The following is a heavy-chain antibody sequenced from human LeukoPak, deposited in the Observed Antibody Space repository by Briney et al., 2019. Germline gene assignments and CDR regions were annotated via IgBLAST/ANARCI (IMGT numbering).Heavy chain of an antibody. J-gene: IGHJ4*02. CDR3: AKGDPLYYTDPDFDY. Sequence: GGSLRLSCAASGFTFSSYGMSRVRQAPGKGLEWVSAISGSGGSTYYADSVKGRFTISRDNSKNTLYLQMNSLRAEDTAVYYCAKGDPLYYTDPDFDYWGQGTLVTVSS. CDR2: ISGSGGST. CDR1: GFTFSSYG. V-gene: IGHV3-23*01. D-gene: IGHD3-3*01.